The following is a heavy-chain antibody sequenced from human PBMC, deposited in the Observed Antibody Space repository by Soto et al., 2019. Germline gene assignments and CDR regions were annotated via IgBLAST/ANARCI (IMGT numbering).Heavy chain of an antibody. J-gene: IGHJ4*02. D-gene: IGHD7-27*01. CDR3: ASEEPGTFDR. Sequence: QVQLVESGGGVVQPGRSLRLSCAASGSTFSSYAMHWVRQAPGKGPEWVAVIWYDGSNEDYADSVKGRFTISRDNSKNTLFLQMNSLRAEDTAVYYCASEEPGTFDRWGQGTLVTVSS. CDR2: IWYDGSNE. CDR1: GSTFSSYA. V-gene: IGHV3-33*01.